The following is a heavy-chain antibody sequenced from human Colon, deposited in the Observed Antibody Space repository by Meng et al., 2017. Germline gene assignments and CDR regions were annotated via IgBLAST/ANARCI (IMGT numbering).Heavy chain of an antibody. CDR3: ARVPFYYDRSGFYLDS. CDR1: GYSFIGYH. J-gene: IGHJ4*02. V-gene: IGHV1-2*06. Sequence: QGQLVQSGAEVKNPGASVKVYCKASGYSFIGYHLHWVRQAPGQGLEWVGRINPNTGGTNYAQKFQGRVTLTSDTSMSIAYMEMSSLISDDTAVYYCARVPFYYDRSGFYLDSWGQGTLVTVSS. CDR2: INPNTGGT. D-gene: IGHD3-22*01.